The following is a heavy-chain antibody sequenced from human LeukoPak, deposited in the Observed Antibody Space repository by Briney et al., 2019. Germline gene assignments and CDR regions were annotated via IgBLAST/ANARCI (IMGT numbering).Heavy chain of an antibody. D-gene: IGHD5-12*01. CDR3: ARTPHPGYSGYDYWFDP. CDR1: GYSFSNYW. CDR2: IYPSDSDT. Sequence: GESLKISCKASGYSFSNYWIGWVRQMPGKGLEWMGIIYPSDSDTRYSPSFQGQVTISADTSISTAYMELSSLRSDDTAVYYCARTPHPGYSGYDYWFDPWGQGTLVTVSS. J-gene: IGHJ5*02. V-gene: IGHV5-51*01.